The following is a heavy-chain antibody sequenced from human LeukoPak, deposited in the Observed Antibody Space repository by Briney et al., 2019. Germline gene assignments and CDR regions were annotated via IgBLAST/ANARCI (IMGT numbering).Heavy chain of an antibody. CDR2: INHSGST. Sequence: PSETLSLTCAVYGGSFSGYYWSWIRQPPGKGLEWIGEINHSGSTNYNPSLKSRVTISVDTSKNQFSLKLSSVPAADTAVYYCARVTMVRGVINFDYGGQGTLVTVSS. J-gene: IGHJ4*02. CDR1: GGSFSGYY. V-gene: IGHV4-34*01. CDR3: ARVTMVRGVINFDY. D-gene: IGHD3-10*01.